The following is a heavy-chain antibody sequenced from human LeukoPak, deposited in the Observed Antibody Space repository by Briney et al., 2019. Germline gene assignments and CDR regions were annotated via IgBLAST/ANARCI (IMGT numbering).Heavy chain of an antibody. CDR1: GATFSSYA. CDR2: IIPIFGTA. D-gene: IGHD3-3*02. J-gene: IGHJ4*02. Sequence: ASVKVSCKASGATFSSYAISWVLQAPGQGLEWMGGIIPIFGTANYAQKFQGRVTITTDASTSTAYMELSSLGSEDTAVYYCARHFWSGYYRDYWGQGTLVTVSS. V-gene: IGHV1-69*05. CDR3: ARHFWSGYYRDY.